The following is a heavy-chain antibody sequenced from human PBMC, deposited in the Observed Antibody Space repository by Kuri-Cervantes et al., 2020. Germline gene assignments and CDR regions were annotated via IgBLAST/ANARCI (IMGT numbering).Heavy chain of an antibody. V-gene: IGHV3-30*03. CDR1: GFTFSNYG. CDR2: ISFDGIYK. D-gene: IGHD6-19*01. Sequence: GESPKISCVASGFTFSNYGIHWVRQAPGKGLEWVAVISFDGIYKRYADSVKGRFTISRDNSKNTLSLQMNSLRAEDTAVYYCARVPIPVIIAVAGTELYGMDVWGQGTTVTVSS. CDR3: ARVPIPVIIAVAGTELYGMDV. J-gene: IGHJ6*02.